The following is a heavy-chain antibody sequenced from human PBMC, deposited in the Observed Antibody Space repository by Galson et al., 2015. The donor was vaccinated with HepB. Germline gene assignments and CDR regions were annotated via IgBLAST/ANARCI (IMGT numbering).Heavy chain of an antibody. CDR3: AKAGLSGDYPDY. V-gene: IGHV3-30*18. D-gene: IGHD4-17*01. Sequence: SLRLSCAASGFPFSSYGMHWVRQAPGKGLEWVTIISYNGNNKYYADSVKGRFTISRDNAKNTLYLQMNSLRAEDTAVYYCAKAGLSGDYPDYWGQGTLVTVSS. J-gene: IGHJ4*02. CDR2: ISYNGNNK. CDR1: GFPFSSYG.